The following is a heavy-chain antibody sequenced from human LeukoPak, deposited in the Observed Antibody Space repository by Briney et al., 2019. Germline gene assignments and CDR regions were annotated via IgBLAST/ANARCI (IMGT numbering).Heavy chain of an antibody. D-gene: IGHD2-2*01. V-gene: IGHV3-66*01. CDR3: ARDSGAAAPTFFDY. Sequence: GGSLRLSCAASGFTVSSNYMSWVRQAPGKGLEWVSVIYSGGSTYYADSAKGRFTISRDNSKNTLYLQMNSLRAEDTAVYYCARDSGAAAPTFFDYWGQGTLVTVSS. CDR2: IYSGGST. J-gene: IGHJ4*02. CDR1: GFTVSSNY.